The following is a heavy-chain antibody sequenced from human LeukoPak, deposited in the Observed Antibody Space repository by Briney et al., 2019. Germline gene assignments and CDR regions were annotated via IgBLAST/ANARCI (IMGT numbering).Heavy chain of an antibody. V-gene: IGHV3-7*01. Sequence: GGSLRLSCAASGFTFSSYWMSWVRQAPGKGLEWVANIKQDGSEKYYVDSVKGRLTISRDNAKNSLYLQMNSLRAEDTAVYYCARHDYYDSSGYYLTYDAFDIWGQGTMVTVSS. J-gene: IGHJ3*02. CDR3: ARHDYYDSSGYYLTYDAFDI. CDR1: GFTFSSYW. CDR2: IKQDGSEK. D-gene: IGHD3-22*01.